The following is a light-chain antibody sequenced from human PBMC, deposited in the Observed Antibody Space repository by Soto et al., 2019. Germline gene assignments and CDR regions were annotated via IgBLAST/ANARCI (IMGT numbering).Light chain of an antibody. CDR2: GAS. CDR3: QQYNNWPYT. V-gene: IGKV3-15*01. CDR1: QSVSRN. J-gene: IGKJ2*01. Sequence: EIVMTQSPATLYVSPGERATLSCRASQSVSRNLAWYQQKPGQAPRLLIYGASTRATGIPARFSGSGSGTEFTLTISSLQSEDFAVYYCQQYNNWPYTFGQGTKLEIK.